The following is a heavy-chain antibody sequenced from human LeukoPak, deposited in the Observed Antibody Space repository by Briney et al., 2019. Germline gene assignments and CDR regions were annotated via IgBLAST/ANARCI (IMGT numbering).Heavy chain of an antibody. Sequence: ASVKVSCKTSGDTDSNYAVSWVRQAPGQGLEWMGRIIPILDRANYPQKFQDRVTITADKSTSTAYMVLSSLTSDDTAVYFCASHVGAAPLLEHWGQGTLVTVSS. J-gene: IGHJ4*02. D-gene: IGHD3-10*01. CDR2: IIPILDRA. V-gene: IGHV1-69*04. CDR1: GDTDSNYA. CDR3: ASHVGAAPLLEH.